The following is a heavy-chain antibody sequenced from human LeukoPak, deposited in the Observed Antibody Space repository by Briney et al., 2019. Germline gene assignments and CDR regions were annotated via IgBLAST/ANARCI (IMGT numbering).Heavy chain of an antibody. D-gene: IGHD5-18*01. CDR2: IIPIFGIA. CDR1: GGTFSSYA. CDR3: AVGDTAMVTAHAPFDY. Sequence: GSSVKVSCKASGGTFSSYAISWVRQAPGQGLEWMGRIIPIFGIANYAQKFQGRATITADKSTRTAYMELSSLRSEDTAVYYCAVGDTAMVTAHAPFDYWGQGTLVTVSS. J-gene: IGHJ4*02. V-gene: IGHV1-69*04.